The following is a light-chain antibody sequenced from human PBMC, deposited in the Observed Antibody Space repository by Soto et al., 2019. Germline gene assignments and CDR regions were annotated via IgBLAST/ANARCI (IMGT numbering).Light chain of an antibody. V-gene: IGKV3-20*01. J-gene: IGKJ1*01. CDR2: GAS. CDR3: HHYPRSSWT. CDR1: QRVSSHS. Sequence: EIVLTQSPGTLSLSPGERATLSCRASQRVSSHSLAWYQQKPGQAPRTLIYGASSRATGIPDRFSASGSGTDFTLTISRLEPEEFAVYYCHHYPRSSWTFGQGTKVEVK.